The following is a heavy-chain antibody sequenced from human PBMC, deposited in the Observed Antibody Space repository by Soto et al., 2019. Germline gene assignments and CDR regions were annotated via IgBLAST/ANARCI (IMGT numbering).Heavy chain of an antibody. Sequence: ASVKVYCRASGFSFTGYYIHWLRQAPGQVLEWMGWINAHSGGTEYAQKFQGRVTLTRDTSIATAYLTLTSLTSDDTALYYCAKDLTRQLAYWLDPWGQGTQVTVSS. D-gene: IGHD6-6*01. V-gene: IGHV1-2*02. CDR3: AKDLTRQLAYWLDP. CDR2: INAHSGGT. CDR1: GFSFTGYY. J-gene: IGHJ5*02.